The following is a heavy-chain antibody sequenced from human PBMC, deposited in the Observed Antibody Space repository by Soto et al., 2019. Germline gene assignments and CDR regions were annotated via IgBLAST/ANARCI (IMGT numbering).Heavy chain of an antibody. CDR3: ARDVHDSSGYYYFDY. V-gene: IGHV4-59*01. Sequence: SETLCLTCTVSGGSISSYYWSWIRKPPGKGLEWIGYIYYSGSTNYNPSLKSRVTISVDTSKNQFSLKLSSVTAADTAVYYCARDVHDSSGYYYFDYWGQGTLVTVSS. D-gene: IGHD3-22*01. CDR2: IYYSGST. J-gene: IGHJ4*02. CDR1: GGSISSYY.